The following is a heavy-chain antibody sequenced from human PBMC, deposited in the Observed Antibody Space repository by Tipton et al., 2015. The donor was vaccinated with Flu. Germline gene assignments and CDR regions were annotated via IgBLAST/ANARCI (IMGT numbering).Heavy chain of an antibody. D-gene: IGHD4-17*01. CDR2: IIPVFGSA. CDR3: ASTHYGRPEPGFGD. CDR1: GGTFSNFA. V-gene: IGHV1-69*18. J-gene: IGHJ4*02. Sequence: QLVQSGAELKKPGSSLKLSCKASGGTFSNFAIHWVRQVPGQGLEWMGKIIPVFGSADYAPTFLGKITITADESTTTAFMDLSSLTSEDTAVCYCASTHYGRPEPGFGDWGQGTLVTVYS.